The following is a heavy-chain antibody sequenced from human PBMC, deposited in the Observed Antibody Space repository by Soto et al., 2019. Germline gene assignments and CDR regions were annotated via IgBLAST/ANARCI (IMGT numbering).Heavy chain of an antibody. CDR2: ISGSGGST. J-gene: IGHJ6*02. CDR3: AKCLGYCSGGSCYPWHYYYGMDV. Sequence: EVQLLESGGGLVQPGGSLRLSCAASGFTFSSYAMSWVRQAPGKGLEWVSAISGSGGSTYYADSVKGRFTISRDNSKNTLYLQINSLSAEDTAVYYCAKCLGYCSGGSCYPWHYYYGMDVWGQGTTVTVSS. D-gene: IGHD2-15*01. V-gene: IGHV3-23*01. CDR1: GFTFSSYA.